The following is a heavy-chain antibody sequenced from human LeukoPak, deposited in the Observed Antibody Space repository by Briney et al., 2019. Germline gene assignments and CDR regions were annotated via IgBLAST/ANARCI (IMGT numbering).Heavy chain of an antibody. V-gene: IGHV3-23*01. CDR2: IYSGGFT. Sequence: GGSLRLSCAASGFTFSSYAMSWVRQAPGKGLEWVSVIYSGGFTYYTDSVKGRFTISRDNSKNTVYLQMNSLRAEDTAVYYCVRDRDRDPYYFDYWGQGTLVTVSS. CDR3: VRDRDRDPYYFDY. CDR1: GFTFSSYA. J-gene: IGHJ4*02.